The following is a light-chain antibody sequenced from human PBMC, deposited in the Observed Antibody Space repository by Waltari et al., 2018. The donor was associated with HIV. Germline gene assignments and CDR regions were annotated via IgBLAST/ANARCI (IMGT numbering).Light chain of an antibody. Sequence: DIQLTQSPSFLSASVGDRVTIPCRASEDIDNYLAWYQQRPGKAPKLQIYGASTLQSGVPSRFSGSGSGTEFTLTISSLQPEDFATYFCQQLSTYPITFGQGTRLEIK. J-gene: IGKJ5*01. CDR3: QQLSTYPIT. V-gene: IGKV1-9*01. CDR2: GAS. CDR1: EDIDNY.